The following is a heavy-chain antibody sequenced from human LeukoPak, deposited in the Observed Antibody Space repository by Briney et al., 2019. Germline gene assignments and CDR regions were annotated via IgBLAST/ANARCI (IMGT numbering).Heavy chain of an antibody. CDR1: GFSVSVNY. CDR3: ARDRRLGAAGTFDI. CDR2: INSGGST. D-gene: IGHD2-15*01. V-gene: IGHV3-66*01. J-gene: IGHJ3*02. Sequence: GGSLRLSCAASGFSVSVNYMSWVRQAPGKGLEWVSVINSGGSTYSANADSVKVRFTISRDNSKNTLYLQMNSLRVEDTAVYYCARDRRLGAAGTFDIWGQGTMVTASA.